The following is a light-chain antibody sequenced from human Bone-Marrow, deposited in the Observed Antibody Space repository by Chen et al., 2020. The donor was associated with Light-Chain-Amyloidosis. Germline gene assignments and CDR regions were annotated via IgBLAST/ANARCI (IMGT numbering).Light chain of an antibody. J-gene: IGLJ3*02. CDR3: QVWDRSSDRPV. V-gene: IGLV3-21*02. CDR1: NIGSTS. Sequence: SSVLTQPSSVSAAPGQTATIACGGNNIGSTSVHWYQQTPGQAPLLVVYEDSDRHSGIPERLSGSNSGNTATLTISRVEAGDEADYYCQVWDRSSDRPVFGGGTKLTVL. CDR2: EDS.